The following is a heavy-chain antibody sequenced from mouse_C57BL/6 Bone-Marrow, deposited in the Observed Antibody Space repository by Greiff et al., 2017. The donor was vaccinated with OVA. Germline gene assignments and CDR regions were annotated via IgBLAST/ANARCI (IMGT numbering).Heavy chain of an antibody. D-gene: IGHD1-1*01. CDR3: ARETVTTVVEGVAMDY. CDR1: GYTFTSYW. V-gene: IGHV1-72*01. CDR2: IDPNSGGT. J-gene: IGHJ4*01. Sequence: VQLQQPGAELVKPGASVKLSCKASGYTFTSYWMHWVKQRPGRGLEWIGRIDPNSGGTKYNEKFKSKATLTVDKPSSTAYMQLSSLTSEDSAVYYCARETVTTVVEGVAMDYWGQGTSVTVSS.